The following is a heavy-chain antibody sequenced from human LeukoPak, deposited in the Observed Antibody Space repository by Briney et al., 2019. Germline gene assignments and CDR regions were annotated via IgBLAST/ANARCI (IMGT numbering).Heavy chain of an antibody. J-gene: IGHJ5*02. Sequence: PSETLSLTCTVSGGSISSYYWSWIRQPAGKGLEWIGRIYTSGSTNYSPSLKSRVTISVDTSKNQFSLKLSSVTAADTAVYYCARADGIVGATVWFDPWGQGTLVTVSS. D-gene: IGHD1-26*01. CDR3: ARADGIVGATVWFDP. V-gene: IGHV4-4*07. CDR2: IYTSGST. CDR1: GGSISSYY.